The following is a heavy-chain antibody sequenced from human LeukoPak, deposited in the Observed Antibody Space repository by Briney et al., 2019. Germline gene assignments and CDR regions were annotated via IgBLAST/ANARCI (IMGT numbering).Heavy chain of an antibody. Sequence: PSETLSLTCTVSGGSISSYYWSWIRQPAGKGLEWIGRIYTSGSTNYNPSLKSRVTMSVDTSKNQFSLKLSSVTAADTAVYYCATELAAAAGEATPLEYWGQGTLVTVSS. V-gene: IGHV4-4*07. CDR1: GGSISSYY. CDR2: IYTSGST. CDR3: ATELAAAAGEATPLEY. D-gene: IGHD3-10*01. J-gene: IGHJ4*02.